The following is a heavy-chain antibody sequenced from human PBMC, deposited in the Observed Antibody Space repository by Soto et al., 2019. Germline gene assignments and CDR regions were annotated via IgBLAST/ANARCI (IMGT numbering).Heavy chain of an antibody. CDR1: GFTFSGYP. CDR3: TREYMAADI. D-gene: IGHD3-10*01. V-gene: IGHV3-30-3*01. J-gene: IGHJ3*02. Sequence: QVLLVESGGGVVQPGESLRLSCAASGFTFSGYPMHWVGQAPGKGLVWVAVISYDGSNNYYADFVKGRFTISRDNSQNTLYLQMNSLRAADTAVYYCTREYMAADIWGQGTRVTVSS. CDR2: ISYDGSNN.